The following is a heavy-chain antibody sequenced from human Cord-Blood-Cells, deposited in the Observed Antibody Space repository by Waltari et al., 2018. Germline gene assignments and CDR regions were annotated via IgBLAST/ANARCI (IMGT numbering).Heavy chain of an antibody. D-gene: IGHD6-6*01. J-gene: IGHJ4*02. CDR2: INHSGST. CDR3: ASSSSSYYFDY. V-gene: IGHV4-34*01. Sequence: QVQLQQWGAGLLKPSETLSLTCAVYGGSFSGYYCSWIRQPPGKGLEWIGEINHSGSTNYNPSLKSRVTISVDTSKNQFSLKLSSVTAADTAVYYCASSSSSYYFDYWGQGTLVTVSS. CDR1: GGSFSGYY.